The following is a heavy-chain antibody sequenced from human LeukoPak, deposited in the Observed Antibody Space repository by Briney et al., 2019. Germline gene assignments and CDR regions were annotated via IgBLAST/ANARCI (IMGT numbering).Heavy chain of an antibody. Sequence: PPQTLSLTCTVSGGSISSGGYYWSWIRQHPGKGLEWIGYIYYSGSTYYNPSLKSRVTISVDTSKNQFSLKLSSVTAADTAVYYCAREAAAGTVDYWGQGTLVTVSS. V-gene: IGHV4-31*03. CDR2: IYYSGST. D-gene: IGHD6-13*01. CDR3: AREAAAGTVDY. J-gene: IGHJ4*02. CDR1: GGSISSGGYY.